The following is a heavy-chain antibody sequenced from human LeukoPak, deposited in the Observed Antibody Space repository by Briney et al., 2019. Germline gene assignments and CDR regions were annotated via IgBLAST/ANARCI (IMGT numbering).Heavy chain of an antibody. Sequence: GGSLRLSCAASGFTFSSYAMSWVRQALGKGLEWVSAISGSGGSTYYADSVKGQFTISRDNSKNTLYLQMNSLRAEDTAVYYCAKDLAVVVPAASGSGPWGQGTLVTVSS. J-gene: IGHJ5*02. CDR1: GFTFSSYA. D-gene: IGHD2-2*01. CDR3: AKDLAVVVPAASGSGP. CDR2: ISGSGGST. V-gene: IGHV3-23*01.